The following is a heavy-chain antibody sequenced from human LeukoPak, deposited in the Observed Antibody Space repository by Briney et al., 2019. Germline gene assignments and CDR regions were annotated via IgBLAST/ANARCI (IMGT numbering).Heavy chain of an antibody. CDR3: ARDYRSSWAYYYYYYMDV. D-gene: IGHD6-13*01. J-gene: IGHJ6*03. CDR2: IKQDGSEK. Sequence: PGGSLRLSCAASGFTFSSYWMSWVRQAPGKGLEWVANIKQDGSEKYYVDSVKGRFTISRDNAQNSLYLQMNSLRAEDTAVYYCARDYRSSWAYYYYYYMDVWGKGTTVTVSS. CDR1: GFTFSSYW. V-gene: IGHV3-7*01.